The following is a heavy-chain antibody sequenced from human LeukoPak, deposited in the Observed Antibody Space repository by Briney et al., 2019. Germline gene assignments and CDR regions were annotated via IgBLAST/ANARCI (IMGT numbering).Heavy chain of an antibody. CDR2: ISSSGSTI. CDR3: ARVELAPYYYYMDV. CDR1: GFSISSYE. J-gene: IGHJ6*03. Sequence: GGSLRLSCAASGFSISSYEMNWVRQAPGKGLEWVSYISSSGSTIYYADSVKGRFTNSRDNAKNSLYLQMNSLRAEDTAVYYCARVELAPYYYYMDVWGKGTTVTVSS. D-gene: IGHD1-7*01. V-gene: IGHV3-48*03.